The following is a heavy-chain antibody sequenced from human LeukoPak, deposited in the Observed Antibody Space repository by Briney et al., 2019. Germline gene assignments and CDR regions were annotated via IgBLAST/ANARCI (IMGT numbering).Heavy chain of an antibody. CDR3: TRFKSTVTTLFDY. CDR2: IRSKTYDGTT. V-gene: IGHV3-49*03. J-gene: IGHJ4*02. CDR1: GFSFGDYA. D-gene: IGHD4-17*01. Sequence: GGSLRLSCTASGFSFGDYAMSWFRQAPGKGLEWVGFIRSKTYDGTTQCAASVKGRFTISRDDSKSIAYLQMNSLKTEDTAVYYCTRFKSTVTTLFDYWGQGTLVTVSS.